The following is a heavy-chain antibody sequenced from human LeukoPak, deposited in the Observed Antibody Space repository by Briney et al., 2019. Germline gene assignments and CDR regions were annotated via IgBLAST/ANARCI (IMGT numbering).Heavy chain of an antibody. Sequence: QSGGSLRLSCAASGFTFSSYAMHWVRQAPGKGLEWVAVISYDGSNKYYADSVKGRFTISRDNSKNTLYLQMNSLRTEDTAVYYCARCDVGDGYSHYWGQGTLVTVSS. V-gene: IGHV3-30-3*01. D-gene: IGHD5-24*01. CDR3: ARCDVGDGYSHY. CDR2: ISYDGSNK. CDR1: GFTFSSYA. J-gene: IGHJ4*02.